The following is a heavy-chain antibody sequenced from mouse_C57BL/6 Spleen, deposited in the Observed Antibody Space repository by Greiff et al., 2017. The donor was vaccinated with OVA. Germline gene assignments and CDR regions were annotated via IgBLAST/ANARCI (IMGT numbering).Heavy chain of an antibody. CDR2: IDPSDSYT. CDR1: GYTFTSYW. D-gene: IGHD1-1*01. Sequence: VQLQQPGAELVRPGTSVKLSCTASGYTFTSYWMHWVKQRPGQGLEWIGVIDPSDSYTNYTQKFKGKATLTVDTSSSTAYMQLSSLTAEDSAVYYCASRTTVGWFAYWGQGTLVTVSA. V-gene: IGHV1-59*01. CDR3: ASRTTVGWFAY. J-gene: IGHJ3*01.